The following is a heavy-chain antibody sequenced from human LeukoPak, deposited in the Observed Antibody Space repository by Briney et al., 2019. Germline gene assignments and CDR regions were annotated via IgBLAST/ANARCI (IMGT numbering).Heavy chain of an antibody. D-gene: IGHD3-22*01. V-gene: IGHV3-23*01. CDR2: ISGSGFST. CDR3: AKDIEVAIAGHYFDL. J-gene: IGHJ2*01. CDR1: GFTFSSYA. Sequence: GGSLRLSCAASGFTFSSYAMSWVRQAPGQGLEWLSAISGSGFSTHYADSVKGRFTISRDNSKTTLFLQMNSLRAEDTALYYCAKDIEVAIAGHYFDLWGRGTLVAVSS.